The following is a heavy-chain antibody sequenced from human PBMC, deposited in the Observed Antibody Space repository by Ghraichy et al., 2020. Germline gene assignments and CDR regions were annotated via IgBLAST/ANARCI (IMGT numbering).Heavy chain of an antibody. Sequence: SQTLSLTCTVSGGSISSSSYYWGWIRQPPGKGLEWIGSIYYSGSTYYNPSLKSRVTISVDTSKNQFSLKLSSVTAADTAVYYCARPRPQWLVTHDAFDIWGQGTMVTVSS. J-gene: IGHJ3*02. D-gene: IGHD6-19*01. CDR3: ARPRPQWLVTHDAFDI. CDR2: IYYSGST. V-gene: IGHV4-39*01. CDR1: GGSISSSSYY.